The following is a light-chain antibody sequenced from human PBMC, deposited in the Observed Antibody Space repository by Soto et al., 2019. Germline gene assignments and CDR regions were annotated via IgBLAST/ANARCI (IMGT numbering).Light chain of an antibody. CDR3: LHDYNYPQT. CDR1: QGIRND. CDR2: AAS. Sequence: AIPMTQSPSSLSSSVGDRVTITCRASQGIRNDLGWYQQKPGKAPKLLIYAASSLQSGGPSRFSGSGSGTDFTLTISSLQPEDFATYYCLHDYNYPQTFGQGTKVEIK. J-gene: IGKJ1*01. V-gene: IGKV1-6*01.